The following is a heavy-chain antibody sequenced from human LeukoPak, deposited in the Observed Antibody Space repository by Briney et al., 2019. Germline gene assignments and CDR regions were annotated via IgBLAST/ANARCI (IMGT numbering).Heavy chain of an antibody. CDR3: ARVTSTNEKYYYYYYGMDV. J-gene: IGHJ6*02. Sequence: ASVKVSCKASGYTFTSYYMRWVRQAPGQGLEWMGIINPSGGSTSYAQKFQGRVTMTRDTSTSTVYMELSSLRSEDTAVYYCARVTSTNEKYYYYYYGMDVWGQGTTVTVSS. D-gene: IGHD2-2*01. V-gene: IGHV1-46*01. CDR2: INPSGGST. CDR1: GYTFTSYY.